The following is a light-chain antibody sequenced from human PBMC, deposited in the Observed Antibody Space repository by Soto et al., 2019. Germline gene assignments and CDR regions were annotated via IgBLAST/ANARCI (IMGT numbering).Light chain of an antibody. J-gene: IGLJ3*02. CDR1: SSDVGGYNY. CDR3: SSYTRSSTRV. Sequence: QSALTQPASVSGSPGQSITISCTGTSSDVGGYNYVSWYQQHPGKAPKLMIYEVSNRPSGVSNGFSGSKSGNTASLTFSGLQAEDEADYYCSSYTRSSTRVFGGGTKLTVL. CDR2: EVS. V-gene: IGLV2-14*01.